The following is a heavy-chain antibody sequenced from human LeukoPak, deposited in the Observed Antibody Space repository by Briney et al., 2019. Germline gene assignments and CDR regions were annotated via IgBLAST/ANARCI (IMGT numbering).Heavy chain of an antibody. V-gene: IGHV3-33*01. J-gene: IGHJ4*02. CDR1: GFTFTLSSYG. CDR3: SRYNTSSWDY. Sequence: GGSLRLSCAASGFTFTLSSYGMHWVRQAPGKGLEWVAVISYEGSLKYYADSVKGRFTISRDTSKNMLYLQMNSLRAEDTAVYYCSRYNTSSWDYWGQVTLVTVSS. D-gene: IGHD6-6*01. CDR2: ISYEGSLK.